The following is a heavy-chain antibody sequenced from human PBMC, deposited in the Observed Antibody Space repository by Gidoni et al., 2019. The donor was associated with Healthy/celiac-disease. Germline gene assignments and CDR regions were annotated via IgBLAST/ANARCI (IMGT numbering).Heavy chain of an antibody. CDR1: ALTLRSYA. Sequence: VQLLESGGGLVQPGGSLRPQCAASALTLRSYAMSWVPQAPGKGRVWISAISGSGGSRYYSDSVKGRFTISRDNSKNTLYLQMNSLRAEDTAVYYCANIYYGDYVFGYWGQGTLVTVSS. D-gene: IGHD4-17*01. CDR2: ISGSGGSR. V-gene: IGHV3-23*01. J-gene: IGHJ4*02. CDR3: ANIYYGDYVFGY.